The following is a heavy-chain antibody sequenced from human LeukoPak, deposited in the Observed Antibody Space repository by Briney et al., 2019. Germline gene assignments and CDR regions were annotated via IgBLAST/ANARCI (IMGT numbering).Heavy chain of an antibody. CDR1: GYSFTSYW. D-gene: IGHD5-12*01. CDR2: IYPGDSDT. J-gene: IGHJ5*02. Sequence: GESLKISCKGSGYSFTSYWIGWVRQMPGKGLEWMGIIYPGDSDTRYSPSFQGQVTISADKSISTAYLQWSSLKASDTAMYYCARGARVATIPPPGCWFDPWGQGTLVTVSS. V-gene: IGHV5-51*01. CDR3: ARGARVATIPPPGCWFDP.